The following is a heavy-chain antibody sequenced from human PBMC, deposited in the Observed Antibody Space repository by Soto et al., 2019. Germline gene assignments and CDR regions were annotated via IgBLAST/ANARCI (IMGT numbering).Heavy chain of an antibody. J-gene: IGHJ4*02. CDR1: GFSLTTSGVG. D-gene: IGHD3-22*01. V-gene: IGHV2-5*02. Sequence: QITLKESGPTLVKPTQTLTLTCTFSGFSLTTSGVGVSWIRQPPGKAREWLALLYWDDDKHYRPSLRSRLTITKDTSKNEVVLTSTDMDPVDTATYYCVHRRHYESAPLVDWGQGTLVTVSS. CDR3: VHRRHYESAPLVD. CDR2: LYWDDDK.